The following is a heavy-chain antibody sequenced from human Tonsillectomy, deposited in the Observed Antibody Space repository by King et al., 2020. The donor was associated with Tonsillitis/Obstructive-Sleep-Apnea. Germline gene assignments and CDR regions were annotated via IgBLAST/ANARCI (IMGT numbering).Heavy chain of an antibody. CDR3: ARHIYLGELWVHYMDV. D-gene: IGHD3-16*01. V-gene: IGHV5-51*01. CDR2: IYPGDSDT. Sequence: VQLVESGAEVKKPGESLKISCKGSGYSFTSYWIGWVRQMPGKGLEWMGIIYPGDSDTRYSPSFQGQVTISADKSISTAYLQGGSLKASDTAMYYCARHIYLGELWVHYMDVWGKGTTVTVSS. CDR1: GYSFTSYW. J-gene: IGHJ6*03.